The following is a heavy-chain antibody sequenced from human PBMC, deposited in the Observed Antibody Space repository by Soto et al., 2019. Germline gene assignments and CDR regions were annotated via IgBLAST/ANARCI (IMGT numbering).Heavy chain of an antibody. D-gene: IGHD1-26*01. CDR3: ARDHVDIVGATDLGY. CDR1: GYSFNSYW. CDR2: IYPGDSDT. V-gene: IGHV5-51*01. J-gene: IGHJ4*02. Sequence: GESLKISCQGSGYSFNSYWIGWVRQMPGKGLEWMGIIYPGDSDTRYSPSFQGQVTMSADKSISTAYLQWSSLRAEDTAVYYCARDHVDIVGATDLGYWGQGTLVTVSS.